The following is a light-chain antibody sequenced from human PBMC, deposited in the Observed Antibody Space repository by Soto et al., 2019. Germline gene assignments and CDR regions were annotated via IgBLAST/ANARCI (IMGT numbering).Light chain of an antibody. V-gene: IGLV2-14*01. CDR1: SSDVGGYNY. Sequence: QSALTQPASVSGSPGQSITISCTGTSSDVGGYNYVSWYQQHPGKAPKLMIYDVSNRPSGVSNRFSGSKSGNTASLTISGLPAEDEADYYCSSYTSSSNLFGTGTKLTVL. CDR2: DVS. CDR3: SSYTSSSNL. J-gene: IGLJ1*01.